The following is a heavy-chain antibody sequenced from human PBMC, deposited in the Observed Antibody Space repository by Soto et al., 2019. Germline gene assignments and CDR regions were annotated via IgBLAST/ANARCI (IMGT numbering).Heavy chain of an antibody. CDR1: GFTVSTNY. Sequence: GGSLRLSCAASGFTVSTNYMSWVRQAPGKGLEWVSVIFSGGLTYYADSVKGRFTISRDNSKNTVYLQIDSLRADDTAVYYCTRDFGDGMDVWGQGTTVTVSS. CDR2: IFSGGLT. CDR3: TRDFGDGMDV. J-gene: IGHJ6*02. V-gene: IGHV3-53*01. D-gene: IGHD3-10*01.